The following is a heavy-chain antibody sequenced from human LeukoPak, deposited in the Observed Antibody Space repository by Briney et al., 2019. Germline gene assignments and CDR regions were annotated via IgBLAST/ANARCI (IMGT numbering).Heavy chain of an antibody. D-gene: IGHD2-15*01. V-gene: IGHV4-30-4*01. CDR1: GGSISSGDYY. CDR2: IYYSGST. J-gene: IGHJ4*02. CDR3: ARSPRSVVAATYYFDY. Sequence: SETLSLTCTVSGGSISSGDYYWSWIRQPPGKGLGWIGYIYYSGSTYYNPSLKSRVTISVDTSKNQFSLKLSSVTAADTAVYYCARSPRSVVAATYYFDYWGQGTLVTVSS.